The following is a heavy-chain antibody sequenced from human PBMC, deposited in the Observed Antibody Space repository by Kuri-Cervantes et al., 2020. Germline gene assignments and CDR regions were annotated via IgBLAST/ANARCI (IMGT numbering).Heavy chain of an antibody. CDR3: AGSSWSHDAFDI. J-gene: IGHJ3*02. V-gene: IGHV3-9*01. D-gene: IGHD6-13*01. CDR2: ISWNSGSI. CDR1: GFTFDDYA. Sequence: GGSLRLSCAASGFTFDDYAMHWVRQAPGKGLEWVSGISWNSGSIGYADSVKGRFTISRDNAKNSLYLQMNSLRAEDTAVYYCAGSSWSHDAFDIWGQGTMVT.